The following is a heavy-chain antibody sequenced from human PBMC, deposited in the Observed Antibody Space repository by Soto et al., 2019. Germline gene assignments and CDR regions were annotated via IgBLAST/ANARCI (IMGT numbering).Heavy chain of an antibody. Sequence: QVQLVQSGAEVKKPGSSVKVSCKASGGTFSSYTISWVRQAPGQGLEWMGRIIPILGIANYAQKFQGRVTITADKSTRTAYMELSSLRSEDTAVYYCARSGYCSGGSCYWNWFDPWGQGTLVTVSS. CDR3: ARSGYCSGGSCYWNWFDP. V-gene: IGHV1-69*02. J-gene: IGHJ5*02. D-gene: IGHD2-15*01. CDR2: IIPILGIA. CDR1: GGTFSSYT.